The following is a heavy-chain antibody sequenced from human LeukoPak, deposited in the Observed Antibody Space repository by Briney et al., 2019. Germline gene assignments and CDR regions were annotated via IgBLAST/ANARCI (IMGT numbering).Heavy chain of an antibody. CDR1: GFTFSSYG. CDR3: AKTTSYSGYGFDY. V-gene: IGHV3-30*02. CDR2: IRYDASDK. D-gene: IGHD5-12*01. Sequence: GGSLRLSCAASGFTFSSYGTHWVRQAPGKGLEWVAFIRYDASDKYYADSVKGRFTISRDNSKNTVYLQMDSLGAEDAAVYYCAKTTSYSGYGFDYWGQGTLVTVSS. J-gene: IGHJ4*02.